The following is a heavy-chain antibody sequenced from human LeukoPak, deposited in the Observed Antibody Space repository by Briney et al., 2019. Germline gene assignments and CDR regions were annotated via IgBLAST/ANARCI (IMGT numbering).Heavy chain of an antibody. J-gene: IGHJ4*02. D-gene: IGHD3-10*01. CDR1: GFTFSSYA. V-gene: IGHV3-30*04. CDR2: ISYDGSNK. CDR3: ARAEGSGSPFDY. Sequence: GGSLRLSCATSGFTFSSYAMHWVRQAPGKGLEWVAVISYDGSNKYYADSVKGRFTISRDNSKNTLYLQMNSLRAEDTAVYYCARAEGSGSPFDYWGQGTLVTVSS.